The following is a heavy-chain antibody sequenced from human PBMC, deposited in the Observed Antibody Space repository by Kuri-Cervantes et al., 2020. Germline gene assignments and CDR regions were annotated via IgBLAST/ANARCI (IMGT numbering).Heavy chain of an antibody. CDR1: GYSISSGYY. CDR3: ARGGGGDGYNFNY. V-gene: IGHV4-38-2*01. D-gene: IGHD5-24*01. CDR2: FFHPGNT. J-gene: IGHJ4*02. Sequence: SETLSLTCAVSGYSISSGYYWGWIRQPPGKGLEWIGSFFHPGNTYYKAALKSRVTISVDTSKNQFSLKLSSVTAADTAVYYCARGGGGDGYNFNYWGQGTLVTVSS.